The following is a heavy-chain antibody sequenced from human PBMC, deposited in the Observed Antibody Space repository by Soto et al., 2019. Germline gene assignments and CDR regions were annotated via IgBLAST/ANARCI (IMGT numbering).Heavy chain of an antibody. V-gene: IGHV3-7*03. D-gene: IGHD1-1*01. Sequence: GGSLRLSCAASVFTFSSYAMSWVRQAPGKGLEWVASINQYGSVKHYVDSVRGRFTISRDNAKNSLFLQMNSLSAEDTAVYYCTRLTEAVTTFVYWGQGTPVTVSS. CDR3: TRLTEAVTTFVY. J-gene: IGHJ4*02. CDR1: VFTFSSYA. CDR2: INQYGSVK.